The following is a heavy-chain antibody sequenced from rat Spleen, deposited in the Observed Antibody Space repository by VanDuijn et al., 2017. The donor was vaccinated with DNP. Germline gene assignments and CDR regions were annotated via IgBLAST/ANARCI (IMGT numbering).Heavy chain of an antibody. V-gene: IGHV5-22*01. Sequence: EVQLVESGGDLVQPGRSLKLFCAASGFTFSDYYMAWFRQAPRKGLEWVAYIRYDGGYTKYGDSVKGRFTISRDNAKNTLYLQMNSLRSEDTATYYGARRDTMMVGAMDAWGQGTSVTVSS. CDR2: IRYDGGYT. CDR1: GFTFSDYY. J-gene: IGHJ4*01. CDR3: ARRDTMMVGAMDA. D-gene: IGHD1-12*02.